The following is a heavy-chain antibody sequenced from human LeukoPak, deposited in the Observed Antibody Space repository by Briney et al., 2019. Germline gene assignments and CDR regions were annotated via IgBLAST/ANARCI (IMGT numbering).Heavy chain of an antibody. Sequence: GGSLRLSCAASGFTFSGSAMHWVRQASGKGLEWVGRIRSKANSYATAYAASVKGRFTVSRDDSKNTAYLQMNSLKTEDTAVYYCTRREVGATVDYWGQGTLVTVSS. D-gene: IGHD1-26*01. J-gene: IGHJ4*02. CDR3: TRREVGATVDY. CDR1: GFTFSGSA. V-gene: IGHV3-73*01. CDR2: IRSKANSYAT.